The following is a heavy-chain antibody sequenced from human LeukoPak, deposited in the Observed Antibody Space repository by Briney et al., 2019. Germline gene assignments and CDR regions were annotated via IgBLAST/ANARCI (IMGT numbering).Heavy chain of an antibody. Sequence: SETLSLTCTVSGVSISSYYWSWIRQPPGKGLEWIGYIYTSGSTNYNPSLKSRVTISVDTSKNQFSLKLSSVTAADTAVYYCARLPRWSGYDDYWGQGTLVTVSS. D-gene: IGHD5-12*01. CDR3: ARLPRWSGYDDY. CDR1: GVSISSYY. CDR2: IYTSGST. J-gene: IGHJ4*02. V-gene: IGHV4-4*09.